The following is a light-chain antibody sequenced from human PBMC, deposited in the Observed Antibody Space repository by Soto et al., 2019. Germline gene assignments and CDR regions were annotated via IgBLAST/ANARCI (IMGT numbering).Light chain of an antibody. CDR1: QGIASY. Sequence: DSVFITCPPRQGIASYLAWYQPKPGKAPKFLIYSVSSLQSGVPSRFSGSGSGTDFTLTINSLQPEEFATYYCQQGYTSSITVGQGTRLDIK. CDR2: SVS. V-gene: IGKV1-39*01. J-gene: IGKJ5*01. CDR3: QQGYTSSIT.